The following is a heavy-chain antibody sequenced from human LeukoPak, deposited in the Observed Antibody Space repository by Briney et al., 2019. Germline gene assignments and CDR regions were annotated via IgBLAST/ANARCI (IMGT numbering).Heavy chain of an antibody. Sequence: ASVKVSCTASGGAFSSYAVNWVRQAPGQGLEWMGRIIPIIGIANYAQKFQGRVTITADKSTSTAYMELSSLRSEDTAVYYCARSNYGSGSYYKGLRYYGMDVWGQGTTVTVSS. J-gene: IGHJ6*02. CDR3: ARSNYGSGSYYKGLRYYGMDV. CDR2: IIPIIGIA. D-gene: IGHD3-10*01. V-gene: IGHV1-69*04. CDR1: GGAFSSYA.